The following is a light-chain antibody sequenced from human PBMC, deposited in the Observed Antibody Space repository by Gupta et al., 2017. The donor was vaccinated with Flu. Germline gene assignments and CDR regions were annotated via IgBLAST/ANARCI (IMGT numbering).Light chain of an antibody. J-gene: IGKJ1*01. CDR2: AAT. CDR1: QSIGTY. CDR3: QQSYRA. V-gene: IGKV1-39*01. Sequence: DIQMTQSPSSLSAFVGDRVIITCRASQSIGTYLHWYQQKPGKAPELLIFAATNLKTGVPSRVSGSGSGTDFTRTISSLQPEDFATYYCQQSYRAFGQGTKVEIK.